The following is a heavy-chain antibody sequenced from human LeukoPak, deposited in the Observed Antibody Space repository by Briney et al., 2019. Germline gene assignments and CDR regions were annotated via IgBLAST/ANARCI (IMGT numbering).Heavy chain of an antibody. CDR2: ISSSSGNK. V-gene: IGHV3-48*01. Sequence: GGSLRLSCAASGFTFSSYAMSWVRQAPGKGLEWVSYISSSSGNKHYADSVKGRFTISRDTGKNSLYLQMNSLRAEDTAVYYCARLASGSYPNYFDYWGQGILVTVSS. CDR1: GFTFSSYA. J-gene: IGHJ4*02. CDR3: ARLASGSYPNYFDY. D-gene: IGHD1-26*01.